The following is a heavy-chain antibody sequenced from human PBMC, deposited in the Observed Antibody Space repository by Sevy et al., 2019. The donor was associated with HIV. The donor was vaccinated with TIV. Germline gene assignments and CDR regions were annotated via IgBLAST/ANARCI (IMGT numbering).Heavy chain of an antibody. D-gene: IGHD3-16*01. V-gene: IGHV3-53*01. J-gene: IGHJ4*02. CDR3: ARAGGWTYFDY. Sequence: GGSLRLSCAASGFTVSSNYMSWVRQAPGKGLEWVSVIYSGGSTYYADSVKGRFTISRDNSKNTLYLQMNSLRAEDTAVYHCARAGGWTYFDYWGQGTLVTVSS. CDR2: IYSGGST. CDR1: GFTVSSNY.